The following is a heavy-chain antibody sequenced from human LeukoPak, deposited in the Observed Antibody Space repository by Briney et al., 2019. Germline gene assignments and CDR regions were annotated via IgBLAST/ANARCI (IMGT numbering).Heavy chain of an antibody. Sequence: SVKVSCKASGYTFTGYYMHWVRQAPGQGLEWMGGIIPIFGTANYAQKFQGRVTITTDESTSTAYMELSSLRSEDTAVYYCATPMVRGVIGDAFDYWGQGTLVAVSS. CDR2: IIPIFGTA. CDR1: GYTFTGYY. CDR3: ATPMVRGVIGDAFDY. J-gene: IGHJ4*02. V-gene: IGHV1-69*05. D-gene: IGHD3-10*01.